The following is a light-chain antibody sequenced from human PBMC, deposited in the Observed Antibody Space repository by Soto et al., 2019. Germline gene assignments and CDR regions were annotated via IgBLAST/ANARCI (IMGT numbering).Light chain of an antibody. V-gene: IGKV3-20*01. CDR2: GAS. CDR3: QQYGSSPYT. Sequence: EIVLTQSPGTLSLSPGERATLSCMASQSVSSSYLAWYQQKHGQATRLLIYGASSRATGIPDRFSGSWSGTDFTLTISRLEPVDFAVYYCQQYGSSPYTFGQGNKLEIK. CDR1: QSVSSSY. J-gene: IGKJ2*01.